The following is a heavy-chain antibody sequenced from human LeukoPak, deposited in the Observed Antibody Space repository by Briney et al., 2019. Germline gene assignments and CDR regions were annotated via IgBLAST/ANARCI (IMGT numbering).Heavy chain of an antibody. D-gene: IGHD3-3*01. V-gene: IGHV1-8*01. J-gene: IGHJ3*02. CDR2: MNPNSGNT. CDR1: GYTFTSYD. CDR3: ARVRITIFGVDLLAFDI. Sequence: GASVKVSCKASGYTFTSYDINWVRQATGQGLEWMGWMNPNSGNTGYAQKFQGRVTMTRNTSISTAYMELSSLRSEDTAVYYCARVRITIFGVDLLAFDIWGQGTMVTVSS.